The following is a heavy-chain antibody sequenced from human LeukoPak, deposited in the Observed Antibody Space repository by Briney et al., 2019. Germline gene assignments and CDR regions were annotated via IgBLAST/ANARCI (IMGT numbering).Heavy chain of an antibody. Sequence: GGSLRLSCAASGFTFSNYWIHWVRQAPGKGLVWVSRIDNAGSITTYADSVKDRFTISRDNAENTLYLQMNSPRVEDTAVYYCVRSAFHAGSGNYYDYWGQGTLVTVSS. J-gene: IGHJ4*02. CDR3: VRSAFHAGSGNYYDY. D-gene: IGHD3-22*01. CDR1: GFTFSNYW. CDR2: IDNAGSIT. V-gene: IGHV3-74*03.